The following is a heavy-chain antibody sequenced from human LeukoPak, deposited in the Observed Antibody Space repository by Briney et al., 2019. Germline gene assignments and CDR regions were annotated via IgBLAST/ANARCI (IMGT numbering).Heavy chain of an antibody. J-gene: IGHJ4*02. CDR2: INHSGST. CDR1: GGSFSGYY. V-gene: IGHV4-34*01. CDR3: ARSYQLLYGIGNFDH. D-gene: IGHD2-2*02. Sequence: SETLSLTCAVYGGSFSGYYWSWIRQPPGKGLEWIGEINHSGSTNYNPSLKSRVTISVDTSKNQFSLKLSSVTAADTAVYYCARSYQLLYGIGNFDHWGQGTLVTVSS.